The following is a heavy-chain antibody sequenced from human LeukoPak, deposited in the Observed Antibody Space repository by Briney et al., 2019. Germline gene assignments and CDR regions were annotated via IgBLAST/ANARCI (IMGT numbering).Heavy chain of an antibody. CDR3: AKVSKRGFGELDYYYYGMDV. J-gene: IGHJ6*04. Sequence: GGSLRLSCAASGFTFSSYAMSWVRQAPGKRQERVSAISGSGGSTYYADSVKGRFTISRDNSKNTLYLQMNSLRAEDTAVYYCAKVSKRGFGELDYYYYGMDVWGKGTTVTVSS. D-gene: IGHD3-10*01. V-gene: IGHV3-23*01. CDR1: GFTFSSYA. CDR2: ISGSGGST.